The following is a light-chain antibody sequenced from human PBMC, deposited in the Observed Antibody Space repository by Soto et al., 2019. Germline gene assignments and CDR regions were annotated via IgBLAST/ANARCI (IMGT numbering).Light chain of an antibody. CDR3: QQYRSSPLT. CDR2: GAS. Sequence: EIVLTQSPGTLSLSPGDGATLSCRASQSVSFSYLAWYQQKPGQAPRLLIYGASSRATGIPDRFSGSESGTDFTLTISRLEPEDFAVYYCQQYRSSPLTFGGGTQVEI. CDR1: QSVSFSY. J-gene: IGKJ4*01. V-gene: IGKV3-20*01.